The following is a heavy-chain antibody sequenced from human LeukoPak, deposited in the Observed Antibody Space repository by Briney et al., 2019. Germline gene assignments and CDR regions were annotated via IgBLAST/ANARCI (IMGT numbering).Heavy chain of an antibody. V-gene: IGHV1-8*01. D-gene: IGHD2-15*01. CDR3: ARGRRSGVAATTGYYYYMDV. J-gene: IGHJ6*03. CDR2: MNPNSGNT. Sequence: GASVKVSCKASGYTFTSYDINWVRQATGQGLEWMGWMNPNSGNTGYAQKFQGRVTMTRNTSISTAYMELSSLRSEDTAVYYCARGRRSGVAATTGYYYYMDVWGKGTTVTVS. CDR1: GYTFTSYD.